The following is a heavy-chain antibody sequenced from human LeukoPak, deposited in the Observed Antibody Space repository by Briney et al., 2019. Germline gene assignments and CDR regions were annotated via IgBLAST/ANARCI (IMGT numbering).Heavy chain of an antibody. CDR2: IYYSGST. V-gene: IGHV4-61*01. CDR1: GYSISSGYY. CDR3: ARVRDIAVADSYYFDY. J-gene: IGHJ4*02. D-gene: IGHD6-19*01. Sequence: PSETLSLTCAVSGYSISSGYYWSWIRQPPGKGLEWIGYIYYSGSTNYNPSLKSRVTISVDTSKNQFSLKLSSVTAADTAVYYCARVRDIAVADSYYFDYWGQGTLVTVSS.